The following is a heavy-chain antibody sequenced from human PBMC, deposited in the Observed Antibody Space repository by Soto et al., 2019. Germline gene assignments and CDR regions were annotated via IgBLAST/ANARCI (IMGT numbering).Heavy chain of an antibody. CDR1: GYSLTDYY. CDR3: ARGGYYDSGLYKGDLNV. D-gene: IGHD3-22*01. V-gene: IGHV1-2*02. Sequence: QAQLVQSGAEMKKSGASLKISCGASGYSLTDYYLHWLRQAPGQGLEWMGWLNPDSGEAIYALKFQGRVTMTRDTTSRTAYLEVWTLTSDDTAIYYCARGGYYDSGLYKGDLNVWGQGTFVTVSS. CDR2: LNPDSGEA. J-gene: IGHJ3*01.